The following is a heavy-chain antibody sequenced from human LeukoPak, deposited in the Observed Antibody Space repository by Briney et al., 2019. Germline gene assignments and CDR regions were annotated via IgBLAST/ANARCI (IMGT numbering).Heavy chain of an antibody. CDR2: ISSSSSYI. V-gene: IGHV3-21*01. CDR3: ARSAGEIYYYYGMDV. D-gene: IGHD3-16*01. J-gene: IGHJ6*02. CDR1: GFTFSSYS. Sequence: SPGGSLRLSCAASGFTFSSYSMNWVRQAPGKGLEWVSSISSSSSYIYYADSVKGRFTISRDDAKNSLYLQMNSLRAEDTAVYYCARSAGEIYYYYGMDVWGQGTTVTVSS.